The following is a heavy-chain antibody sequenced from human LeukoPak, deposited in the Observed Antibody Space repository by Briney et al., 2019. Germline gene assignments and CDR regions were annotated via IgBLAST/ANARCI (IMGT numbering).Heavy chain of an antibody. CDR2: IYYSGST. CDR1: GGSISSYY. D-gene: IGHD5-12*01. V-gene: IGHV4-59*01. CDR3: ARLYSGYDIDY. Sequence: SETLSLTCTVSGGSISSYYWSWIRQPPGKGLEWIGYIYYSGSTNYNPSLKSRVTISVDTSKNQFSLKLSSVTAADTAVYYCARLYSGYDIDYWGQGTLVTVSS. J-gene: IGHJ4*02.